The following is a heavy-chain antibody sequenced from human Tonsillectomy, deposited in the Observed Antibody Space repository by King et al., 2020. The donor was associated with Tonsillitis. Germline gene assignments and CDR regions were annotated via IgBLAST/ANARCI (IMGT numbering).Heavy chain of an antibody. CDR2: IAYDASYE. CDR3: AKGGIALSDWYFDL. Sequence: VQLVESVGGVVQPGTSLRLSCAASGFTFGNYGMHWVRQAPGKGLEWVALIAYDASYENYADSVKGRFTISRDNSKNTLYLEMNSLRVEDTAVYYCAKGGIALSDWYFDLWGRGTLVTVSS. CDR1: GFTFGNYG. J-gene: IGHJ2*01. V-gene: IGHV3-30*18. D-gene: IGHD2-15*01.